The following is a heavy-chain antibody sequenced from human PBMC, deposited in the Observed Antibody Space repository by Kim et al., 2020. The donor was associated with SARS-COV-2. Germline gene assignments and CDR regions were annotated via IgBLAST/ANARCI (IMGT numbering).Heavy chain of an antibody. Sequence: GGSLRLSCEASGFSFNNYAMHWVRQAPGKGLEWVSGFSWDSNRIDYADSVKGRFTVSRDNAVNSLHLHINSLRVDDTAVYFCTQDLTPGGADVWGQGTTVTVSS. CDR1: GFSFNNYA. CDR3: TQDLTPGGADV. V-gene: IGHV3-9*01. J-gene: IGHJ6*02. CDR2: FSWDSNRI. D-gene: IGHD4-17*01.